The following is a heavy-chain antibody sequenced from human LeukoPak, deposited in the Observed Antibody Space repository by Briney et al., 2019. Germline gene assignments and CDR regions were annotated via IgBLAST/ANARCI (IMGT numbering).Heavy chain of an antibody. V-gene: IGHV3-23*01. CDR1: GFTFSSYA. CDR2: ISGSSGGT. J-gene: IGHJ5*02. D-gene: IGHD1-1*01. CDR3: ARARRYNGNPNWIDL. Sequence: GSLRLSCAASGFTFSSYAMSWVRQAPGKGLEWVSAISGSSGGTSYAASVKGRFTISRDNSKNTLYLQMNSLRAEDTAVYYCARARRYNGNPNWIDLWGQGVLVTVSS.